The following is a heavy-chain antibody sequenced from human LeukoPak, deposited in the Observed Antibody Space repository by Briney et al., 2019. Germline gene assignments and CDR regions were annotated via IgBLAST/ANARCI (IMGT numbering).Heavy chain of an antibody. CDR2: IYTSGST. CDR3: AGNIYYYYMDV. CDR1: GGSISSYY. J-gene: IGHJ6*03. D-gene: IGHD1-1*01. V-gene: IGHV4-4*09. Sequence: SETLSLTRTVSGGSISSYYWSWIRQPPGKGLEWIGYIYTSGSTNYNPSLKSRVTISVDTSKNQFSLKLSSVTAADTAVYYCAGNIYYYYMDVWGKGTTVTVSS.